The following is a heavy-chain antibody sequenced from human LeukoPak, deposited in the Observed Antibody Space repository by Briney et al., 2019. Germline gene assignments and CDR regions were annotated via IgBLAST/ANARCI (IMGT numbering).Heavy chain of an antibody. Sequence: GASVKVCCKASGGTFSSYAISWVRQAPGQGLEWMGWINTNTGNPTYAQDFTGRFVFSLDTSVSTAYLQVSSLRPEDTAVYYCAREGDVDTAMVFFWGQGTLVTVSS. CDR3: AREGDVDTAMVFF. D-gene: IGHD5-18*01. CDR1: GGTFSSYA. CDR2: INTNTGNP. V-gene: IGHV7-4-1*02. J-gene: IGHJ4*02.